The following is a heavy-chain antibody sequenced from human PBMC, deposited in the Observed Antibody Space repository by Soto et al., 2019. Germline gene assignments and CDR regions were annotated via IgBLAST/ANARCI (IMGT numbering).Heavy chain of an antibody. V-gene: IGHV4-4*07. CDR3: AKTSHFGVVTDNWFDP. J-gene: IGHJ5*02. Sequence: SETLSLTCTVSGGSISNYYWSWIRQPAVKVLEWIGRIYTSGSTNYNPSLKSRVTMSVDTSKNQFSLKLSSVTAADTAVYYCAKTSHFGVVTDNWFDPWGQGTQVTVSS. CDR2: IYTSGST. D-gene: IGHD3-3*01. CDR1: GGSISNYY.